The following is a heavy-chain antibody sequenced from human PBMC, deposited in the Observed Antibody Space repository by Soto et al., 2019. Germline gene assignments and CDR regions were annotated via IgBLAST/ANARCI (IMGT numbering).Heavy chain of an antibody. J-gene: IGHJ4*02. Sequence: GGSLRLSCTASGFTFADYTLSWFRQAQGKGLEWLGFIRNKAYGGTTEYAASVKGRFTISRDDSKSIAYLLMNSLKTEDTAMYYCTRDGRYSGYPPPAFWGQGTLVTVS. D-gene: IGHD5-12*01. CDR3: TRDGRYSGYPPPAF. CDR1: GFTFADYT. CDR2: IRNKAYGGTT. V-gene: IGHV3-49*03.